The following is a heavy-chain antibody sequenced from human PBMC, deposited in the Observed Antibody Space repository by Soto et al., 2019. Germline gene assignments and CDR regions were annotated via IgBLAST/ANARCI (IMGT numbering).Heavy chain of an antibody. D-gene: IGHD3-22*01. Sequence: QVQLQESGPGLVKPSQTLSLTCIVSGVSISSGDDYWSWIRQPPGKGLEWIGYIYSSGSTYCNPSLRSRTTISADTSMNQFSLELTSVTAADTAVYYCARGGGYDYWGQGALVTVSS. CDR2: IYSSGST. CDR1: GVSISSGDDY. J-gene: IGHJ4*02. CDR3: ARGGGYDY. V-gene: IGHV4-30-4*01.